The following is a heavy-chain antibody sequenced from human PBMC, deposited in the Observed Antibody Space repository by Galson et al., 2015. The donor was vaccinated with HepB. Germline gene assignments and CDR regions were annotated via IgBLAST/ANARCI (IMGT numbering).Heavy chain of an antibody. Sequence: SVKVSCKASGYTFTSYAMNWVRQAPGQGLEWMGWINTNTGNPTYAQGFTGRFVFSLDTSVSTAYLQISSLKAEDTAVYYCARDICGICSGGSACACYYYGMDVWGQGTTVTVSS. D-gene: IGHD2-15*01. J-gene: IGHJ6*02. CDR1: GYTFTSYA. V-gene: IGHV7-4-1*02. CDR3: ARDICGICSGGSACACYYYGMDV. CDR2: INTNTGNP.